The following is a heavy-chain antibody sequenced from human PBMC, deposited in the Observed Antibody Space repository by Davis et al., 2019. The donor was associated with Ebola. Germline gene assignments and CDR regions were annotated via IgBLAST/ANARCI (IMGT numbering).Heavy chain of an antibody. J-gene: IGHJ4*02. CDR3: ARGETDFDY. Sequence: PGGSLRLSCAASGFTFSSYAMSWVRQAPGKGLEWVSVINRGGSTNYADSVKGRFTISRDNSKNTLYLQLSSLSAEDTAMYYCARGETDFDYWGQGTLVTVSS. CDR1: GFTFSSYA. CDR2: INRGGST. V-gene: IGHV3-53*01.